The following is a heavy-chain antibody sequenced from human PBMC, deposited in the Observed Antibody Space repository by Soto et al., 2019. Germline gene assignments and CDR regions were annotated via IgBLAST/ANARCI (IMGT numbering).Heavy chain of an antibody. D-gene: IGHD4-17*01. Sequence: ASVKVSCKASGYTFTSYYMHWVRQAPGQGLEWMGIVNPSGGSTSYTQKFQGRVTMTRDTSTSTVYMELSSLRSEDTAVYYCARVSADYGGDYWGQGTLVTVSS. J-gene: IGHJ4*02. CDR2: VNPSGGST. V-gene: IGHV1-46*01. CDR1: GYTFTSYY. CDR3: ARVSADYGGDY.